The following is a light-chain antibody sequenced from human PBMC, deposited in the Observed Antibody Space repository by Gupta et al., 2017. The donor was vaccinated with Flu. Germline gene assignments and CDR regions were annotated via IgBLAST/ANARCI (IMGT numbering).Light chain of an antibody. CDR3: KVWDSSSDKVV. CDR2: ADS. J-gene: IGLJ2*01. CDR1: NIGSKS. Sequence: SFVLTQLTSGPEAPGQTARITCGENNIGSKSVHWYQQRPGQTPVLVVYADSGRPSGIPERFSGSNSGNTATLTISRVEAGDEADYYCKVWDSSSDKVVLGGGTKLTVL. V-gene: IGLV3-21*02.